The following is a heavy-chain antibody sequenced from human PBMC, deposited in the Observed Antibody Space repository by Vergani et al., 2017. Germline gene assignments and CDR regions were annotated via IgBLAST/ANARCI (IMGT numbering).Heavy chain of an antibody. CDR2: INHSEST. CDR3: SGGIGYQVLCSYYYYMDV. CDR1: GGSFSGYY. D-gene: IGHD2-2*01. J-gene: IGHJ6*03. Sequence: QVQLQQSGAGLLKPSETLSLTCAVSGGSFSGYYWSWIRQPPGTGLEWIGEINHSESTNYNPSLKSRVTISVDTSKNQFSLKLSAVTAADTAVYYCSGGIGYQVLCSYYYYMDVWGKGP. V-gene: IGHV4-34*01.